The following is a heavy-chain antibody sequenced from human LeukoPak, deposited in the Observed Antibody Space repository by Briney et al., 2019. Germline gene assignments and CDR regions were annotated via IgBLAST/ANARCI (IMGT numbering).Heavy chain of an antibody. CDR1: GYTFTGYY. Sequence: ASVKVSCKASGYTFTGYYMHWVRQAPGQGLKWMGWINPNSGGTNYAQKFQGRVTMTRDTPISTAYVELSRLRSDDTAVYYCARHYGSGTYSVYWGQGTLVTVSS. J-gene: IGHJ4*02. CDR3: ARHYGSGTYSVY. CDR2: INPNSGGT. D-gene: IGHD3-10*01. V-gene: IGHV1-2*02.